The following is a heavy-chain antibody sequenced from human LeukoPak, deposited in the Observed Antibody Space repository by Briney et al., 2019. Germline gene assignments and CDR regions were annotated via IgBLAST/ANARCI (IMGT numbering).Heavy chain of an antibody. J-gene: IGHJ4*02. CDR2: IRPDGSEQ. V-gene: IGHV3-7*01. CDR3: AGRDSARNPWAY. CDR1: GFTFTNFW. Sequence: GGSLRLSCAASGFTFTNFWMNWIRRAPGRGLEWVANIRPDGSEQFYVDSVKGRFTISRDNAKNSVYLQMNSLRADDTAVYYCAGRDSARNPWAYWGQGTLVTIST. D-gene: IGHD4-11*01.